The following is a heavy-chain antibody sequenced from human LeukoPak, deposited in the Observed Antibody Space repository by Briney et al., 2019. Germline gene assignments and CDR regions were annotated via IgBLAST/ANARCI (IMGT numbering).Heavy chain of an antibody. CDR1: GFTFSSYS. Sequence: GGSLRLSCAASGFTFSSYSMNWVRQAPGKGLEWVSAISGSGGSTYYADSVKGRFTISRDNSKNTLYLQMNSLRAEDTAVYYCAKGNDYYDSSGAFDIWGQGTMVTVSS. CDR2: ISGSGGST. J-gene: IGHJ3*02. D-gene: IGHD3-22*01. CDR3: AKGNDYYDSSGAFDI. V-gene: IGHV3-23*01.